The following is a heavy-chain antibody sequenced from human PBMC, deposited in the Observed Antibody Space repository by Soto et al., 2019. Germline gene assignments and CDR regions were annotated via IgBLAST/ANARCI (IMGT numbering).Heavy chain of an antibody. Sequence: EVQLLESGGGLVQPGGSLRLSCAASGFTFSSYAMSWVRQAPGKGLEWVSAISGSGGSTYYADSVKGRFTISRDNSKNTLYLQMNSLRAEDTAVYYGANTPRGSGYFDYWGQGTLVTVSS. V-gene: IGHV3-23*01. CDR3: ANTPRGSGYFDY. CDR2: ISGSGGST. CDR1: GFTFSSYA. J-gene: IGHJ4*02. D-gene: IGHD2-15*01.